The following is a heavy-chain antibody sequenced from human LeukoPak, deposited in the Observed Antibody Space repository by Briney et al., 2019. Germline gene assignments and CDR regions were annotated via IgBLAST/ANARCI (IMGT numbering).Heavy chain of an antibody. D-gene: IGHD3-10*01. V-gene: IGHV4-39*07. CDR2: IYYSGST. Sequence: PSETLSLTCTVSGGSISSSSYYWGWIRQPPGKGLEWIGSIYYSGSTYYNPSLKSRVTISVDTSKNQFSLKLSSVTAADTAIYYCARKYGSGSYYNPAPFDPWGQGTLVTVSS. CDR1: GGSISSSSYY. J-gene: IGHJ5*02. CDR3: ARKYGSGSYYNPAPFDP.